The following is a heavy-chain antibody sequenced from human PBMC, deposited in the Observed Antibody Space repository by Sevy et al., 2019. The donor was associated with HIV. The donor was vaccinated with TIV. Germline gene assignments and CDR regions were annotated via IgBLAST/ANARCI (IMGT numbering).Heavy chain of an antibody. CDR1: GGSITSLY. D-gene: IGHD1-26*01. Sequence: SETLSLTCTVSGGSITSLYWNWIRQPPGKGLEWIANIYYNGHINYNPSLKSRVTLSLDTSKNQFSRRLSSATAADTAMYYCAGENAWGRGYSWGQGTLSPSPQ. J-gene: IGHJ4*02. CDR2: IYYNGHI. V-gene: IGHV4-59*08. CDR3: AGENAWGRGYS.